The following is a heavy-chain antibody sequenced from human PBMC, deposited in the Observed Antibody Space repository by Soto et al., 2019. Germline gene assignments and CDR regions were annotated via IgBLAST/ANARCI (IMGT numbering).Heavy chain of an antibody. V-gene: IGHV3-30*18. J-gene: IGHJ4*02. CDR2: ISYDGSNK. CDR1: VFTFSSYC. D-gene: IGHD1-7*01. CDR3: AKDEYGYNCNSPFEC. Sequence: SLRLSCTSSVFTFSSYCMHCVRHSPGKWLEWVAVISYDGSNKYYADSVKGRFTISRDNSKNTLYLQMNSLTDEDTAVYYCAKDEYGYNCNSPFECWGQGTRVSVSS.